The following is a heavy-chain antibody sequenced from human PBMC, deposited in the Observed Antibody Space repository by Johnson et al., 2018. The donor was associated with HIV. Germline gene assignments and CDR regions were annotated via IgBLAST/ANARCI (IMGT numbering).Heavy chain of an antibody. CDR1: GFTFSDYY. CDR2: ISGSGTNI. J-gene: IGHJ3*02. V-gene: IGHV3-11*04. CDR3: ARASYYYGSADI. Sequence: QVQLVESGGGVVQPGRSLRLSCAASGFTFSDYYMSWIRQAPGKGLEWVSYISGSGTNIYYADSVKGRCTISRDNAKTSLFLQMNSLRAEDTAVYYCARASYYYGSADIWGQGTMVTVSS. D-gene: IGHD3-10*01.